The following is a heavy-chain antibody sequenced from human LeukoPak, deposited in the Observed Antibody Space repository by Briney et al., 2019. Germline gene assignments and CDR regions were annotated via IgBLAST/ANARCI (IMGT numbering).Heavy chain of an antibody. CDR1: GYTFTSYG. D-gene: IGHD3-10*01. J-gene: IGHJ4*02. CDR3: ARGRPLWFFDY. Sequence: GASVKVSCKASGYTFTSYGINWVRQAPGQGLEWMGIINPSGGSTSYAQKFQGRVTMTRDMSTSTVYMELSSLRSEDTAVYYCARGRPLWFFDYWGQGTLVTVSS. V-gene: IGHV1-46*01. CDR2: INPSGGST.